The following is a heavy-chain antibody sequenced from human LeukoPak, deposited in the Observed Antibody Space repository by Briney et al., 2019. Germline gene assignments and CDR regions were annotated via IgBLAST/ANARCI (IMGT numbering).Heavy chain of an antibody. J-gene: IGHJ4*02. CDR3: ARLYCGGDCYHLGNFDY. Sequence: SETLSLTCTVSGGSISSYYWSWIRQPPGKGLEWIGYIYYSGSTNYNPSLKSRVTISVDTSKNQFSLKLSSVTAADAAVYYCARLYCGGDCYHLGNFDYWGQGTLVTVSS. V-gene: IGHV4-59*08. CDR2: IYYSGST. D-gene: IGHD2-21*02. CDR1: GGSISSYY.